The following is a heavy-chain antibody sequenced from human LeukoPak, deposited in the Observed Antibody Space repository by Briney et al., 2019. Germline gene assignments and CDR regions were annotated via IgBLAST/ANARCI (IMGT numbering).Heavy chain of an antibody. CDR2: ISSSSSYI. V-gene: IGHV3-21*01. CDR1: GFTFSSFS. CDR3: ARGAYYDILTVSFYYFDY. Sequence: GGSLRLSCAVSGFTFSSFSMNWVRQAPGKGLEWVSFISSSSSYIYYADSVKGRFTISRDNAKNSLYLQMNSLRAEDTAVYYCARGAYYDILTVSFYYFDYWGQGTLVTVSS. D-gene: IGHD3-9*01. J-gene: IGHJ4*02.